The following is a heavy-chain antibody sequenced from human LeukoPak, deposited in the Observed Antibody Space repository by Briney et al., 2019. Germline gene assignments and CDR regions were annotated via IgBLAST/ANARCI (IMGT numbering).Heavy chain of an antibody. CDR1: GGSIISSSYY. CDR3: ARRGTSYSSGWYGAFDI. D-gene: IGHD6-19*01. CDR2: IYYSGST. Sequence: SETLSLTFTVSGGSIISSSYYWSWIRQPPGKGREGIGSIYYSGSTCYNPSLKSRVTIAVDTSKNQFSLKLSSVTAADTAVYYCARRGTSYSSGWYGAFDIWGQGTMVTVSS. J-gene: IGHJ3*02. V-gene: IGHV4-39*01.